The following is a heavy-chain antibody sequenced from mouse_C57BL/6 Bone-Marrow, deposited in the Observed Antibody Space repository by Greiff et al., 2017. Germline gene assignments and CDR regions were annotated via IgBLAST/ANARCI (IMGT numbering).Heavy chain of an antibody. D-gene: IGHD2-4*01. J-gene: IGHJ4*01. CDR2: INPSTGGT. V-gene: IGHV1-42*01. Sequence: VQLQQSGPELVKPGASVKISCKASGYSFTGYYMNWVKQSPEKSLEWIGEINPSTGGTTYNQKFKAKATLTVYKSSSTAYMQLKSLTSEDSAVYYCASFYYDYDGKDYYAMDYWGQGTSVTVSS. CDR1: GYSFTGYY. CDR3: ASFYYDYDGKDYYAMDY.